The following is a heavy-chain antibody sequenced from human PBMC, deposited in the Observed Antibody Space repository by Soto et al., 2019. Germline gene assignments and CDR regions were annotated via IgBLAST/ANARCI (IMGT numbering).Heavy chain of an antibody. V-gene: IGHV3-23*01. J-gene: IGHJ2*01. CDR1: GFTFSNYA. CDR2: ISGSGVST. Sequence: GGSLRLSCAASGFTFSNYAMNWVRLAPGKGLEWVSGISGSGVSTYYADSVKGRFTISRDNSKNTLYLQMNSLKTEDTAVYYCTTGSSDFWSGYAEWYFDLWGRGTLVTVSS. D-gene: IGHD3-3*01. CDR3: TTGSSDFWSGYAEWYFDL.